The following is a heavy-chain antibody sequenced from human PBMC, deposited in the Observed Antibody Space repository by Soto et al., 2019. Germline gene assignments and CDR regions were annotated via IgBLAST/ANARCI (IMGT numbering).Heavy chain of an antibody. D-gene: IGHD4-4*01. CDR2: INPSGGST. CDR3: AVSYSDFDY. J-gene: IGHJ4*02. CDR1: GYTFTSYY. Sequence: ASVKVSCKASGYTFTSYYMHWVRQAPGQGLEWMGIINPSGGSTTYAQNFQGRVTMTRDTSTSTVYMELSSLRSEDTAIYYCAVSYSDFDYWGQGTPVTVSS. V-gene: IGHV1-46*01.